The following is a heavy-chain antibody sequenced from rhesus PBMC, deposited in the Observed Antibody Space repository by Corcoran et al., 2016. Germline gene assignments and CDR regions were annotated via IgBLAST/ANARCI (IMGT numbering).Heavy chain of an antibody. Sequence: QVTLKESGPALVKPTQTLTLTCTFPGFSLTTSGMGGGWFRQPPGKALEWLALIYWDDDKRYSTSLKSRLTISKDTSKNQVVLTMTNMDPVDTATYYCARLGNFDYWGQGVLVTVSS. CDR2: IYWDDDK. CDR3: ARLGNFDY. J-gene: IGHJ4*01. CDR1: GFSLTTSGMG. V-gene: IGHV2-174*01.